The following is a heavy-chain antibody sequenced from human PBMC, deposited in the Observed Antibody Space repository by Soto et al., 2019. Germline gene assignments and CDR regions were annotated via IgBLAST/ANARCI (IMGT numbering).Heavy chain of an antibody. J-gene: IGHJ4*02. D-gene: IGHD3-9*01. CDR3: ATSSDTGYIFDY. V-gene: IGHV4-34*01. CDR2: INHIGRV. CDR1: GGSFSCHC. Sequence: SETLSLTCAVYGGSFSCHCLTWIRQSPGKGLEWIGDINHIGRVNYSPSLKSRVTISLDTSKNQFSLNLSAVTAEDTAVYHCATSSDTGYIFDYWGQGTLVTVSS.